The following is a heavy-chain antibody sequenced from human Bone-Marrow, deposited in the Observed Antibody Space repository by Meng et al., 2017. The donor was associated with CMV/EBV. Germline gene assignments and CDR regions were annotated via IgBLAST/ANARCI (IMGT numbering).Heavy chain of an antibody. V-gene: IGHV4-59*01. CDR3: ARETRRNYVDY. Sequence: SETLSLTCTVSGGSISSYYWSWIRQPPGKGLEWIGYIYYSGSTNYNPSLKRRVTISVDTTKKQFSLKLRSVTAADTAVYYCARETRRNYVDYWGQGTLLTVYS. J-gene: IGHJ4*02. CDR2: IYYSGST. CDR1: GGSISSYY.